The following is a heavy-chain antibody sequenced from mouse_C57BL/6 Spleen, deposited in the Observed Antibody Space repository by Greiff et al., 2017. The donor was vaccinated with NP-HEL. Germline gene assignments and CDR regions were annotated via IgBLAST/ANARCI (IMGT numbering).Heavy chain of an antibody. J-gene: IGHJ4*01. CDR2: IYPRSGNT. V-gene: IGHV1-81*01. CDR3: ARSDHGSSENAMDY. Sequence: QVQLQQSGAELARPGASVKLSCKASGYTFTSYGISWVKQRTGQGLEWIGEIYPRSGNTYYNEKFKGKATLTADKSSSTAYMELRSLTSEDSAVYFCARSDHGSSENAMDYWGQGTSVTVSS. D-gene: IGHD1-1*01. CDR1: GYTFTSYG.